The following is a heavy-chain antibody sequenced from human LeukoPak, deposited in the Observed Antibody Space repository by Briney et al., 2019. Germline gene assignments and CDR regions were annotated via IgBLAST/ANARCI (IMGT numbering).Heavy chain of an antibody. CDR1: GGTVSSYA. CDR3: ARDIIAVDVPRPPEALY. V-gene: IGHV1-69*13. Sequence: GASVKVSCKASGGTVSSYATSWVRQAPGQGLEWMGGIIPIFGTANYAQKFQGRVTITADESTSTAYMELSSLRSDDTAVSYCARDIIAVDVPRPPEALYWGQGTLVTVSS. D-gene: IGHD6-19*01. CDR2: IIPIFGTA. J-gene: IGHJ4*02.